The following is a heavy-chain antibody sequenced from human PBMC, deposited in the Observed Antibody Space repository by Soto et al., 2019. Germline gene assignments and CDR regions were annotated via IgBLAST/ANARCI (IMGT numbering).Heavy chain of an antibody. CDR3: AKEGYTRGDIVVVPAASDY. Sequence: QVQLVESGGGVVQPGRSLRLSCAASGFTFSSYGMHWVRQAPGKGLEWVAVISYDGSNKYYADSVKGRFTISRDNSKNTLYLQMNSLRAEDTAVYYCAKEGYTRGDIVVVPAASDYWGQGNLVTVSS. V-gene: IGHV3-30*18. J-gene: IGHJ4*02. CDR2: ISYDGSNK. D-gene: IGHD2-2*01. CDR1: GFTFSSYG.